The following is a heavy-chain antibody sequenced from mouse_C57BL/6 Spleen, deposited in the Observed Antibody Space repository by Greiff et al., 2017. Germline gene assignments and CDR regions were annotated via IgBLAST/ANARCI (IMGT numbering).Heavy chain of an antibody. V-gene: IGHV1-82*01. Sequence: QVQLQQSGPELVKPGASVKISCKASGYAFSSSWMNWVKQRPGKGLEWIGRIYPGDGDTNYNGKFKGKATLTADKSSSTAYMQLSSLTSEDSAVYFCAREVLLRRVYYFDYWGQGTTLTVSS. J-gene: IGHJ2*01. D-gene: IGHD1-1*01. CDR3: AREVLLRRVYYFDY. CDR2: IYPGDGDT. CDR1: GYAFSSSW.